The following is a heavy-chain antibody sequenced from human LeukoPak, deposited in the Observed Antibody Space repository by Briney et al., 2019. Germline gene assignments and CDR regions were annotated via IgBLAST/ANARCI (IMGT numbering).Heavy chain of an antibody. CDR1: GFTFSSYS. D-gene: IGHD1-26*01. J-gene: IGHJ6*02. V-gene: IGHV3-30*03. CDR2: ISYDGSNK. Sequence: GGSLRLSCAASGFTFSSYSMNWVRQAPGKGLEWVAVISYDGSNKYYADSVKGRFTISIDNSKNTLYLQMNSLRAEDTAVYYCARNPGPTDPLLDQYYGMDVWGQGTTVTVSS. CDR3: ARNPGPTDPLLDQYYGMDV.